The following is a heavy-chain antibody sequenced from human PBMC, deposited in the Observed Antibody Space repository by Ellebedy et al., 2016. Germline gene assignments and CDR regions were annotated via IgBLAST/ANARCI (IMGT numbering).Heavy chain of an antibody. D-gene: IGHD3-22*01. CDR3: ARGRSGNYLGTDY. V-gene: IGHV3-30-3*01. CDR1: GFTFSSSP. CDR2: ISSDGNTK. J-gene: IGHJ4*02. Sequence: GESLKISCAASGFTFSSSPMHWVRQVSNKGLEWVAVISSDGNTKYYADSVKGRFTISRDNSKDTLYLQMNSLKPEDTAVYYCARGRSGNYLGTDYWGQGTLVTVSS.